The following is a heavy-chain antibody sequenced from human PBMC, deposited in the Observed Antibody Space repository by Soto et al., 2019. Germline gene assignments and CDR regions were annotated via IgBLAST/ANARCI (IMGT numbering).Heavy chain of an antibody. Sequence: ASVKVSCKASGYTFTSHDINWVRQATGQGLEWMGWMDPNSGNTGYAQKFQGRVTMTRNTSISTAYMELSSLRSEDTAVYYCARWDYGEYARFDYWGQATLVNVS. J-gene: IGHJ4*02. D-gene: IGHD4-17*01. CDR2: MDPNSGNT. CDR1: GYTFTSHD. V-gene: IGHV1-8*01. CDR3: ARWDYGEYARFDY.